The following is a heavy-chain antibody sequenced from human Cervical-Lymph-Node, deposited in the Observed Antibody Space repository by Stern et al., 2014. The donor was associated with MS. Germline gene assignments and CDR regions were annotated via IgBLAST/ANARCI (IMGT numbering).Heavy chain of an antibody. V-gene: IGHV3-15*01. CDR2: IQSKSDGGTT. Sequence: VHLVESGGGLVKPGGSLRLSCAASGLTFSDAWMTWVRQAPGKWLEGVARIQSKSDGGTTGYAAPVEGRFSISRDDSNNTLYLQMNSLKIEDTAVYYCTTGGDFWTGYYLDNWGQGTLVTVSS. CDR1: GLTFSDAW. D-gene: IGHD3/OR15-3a*01. CDR3: TTGGDFWTGYYLDN. J-gene: IGHJ4*02.